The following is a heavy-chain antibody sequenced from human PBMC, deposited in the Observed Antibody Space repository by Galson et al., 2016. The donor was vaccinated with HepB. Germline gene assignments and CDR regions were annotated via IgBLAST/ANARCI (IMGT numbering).Heavy chain of an antibody. CDR1: GYTFTSYW. V-gene: IGHV5-51*01. Sequence: QSGAEVKKPGESLKISCQTSGYTFTSYWIGWVRQVPGKGLEWMGNIYPGDSDTRYNAAFQGQVSISAEKSLTTVYLQWDSLKASDTAMYYWATRLTPDVFDVWGQGTMVIVSS. J-gene: IGHJ3*01. CDR2: IYPGDSDT. CDR3: ATRLTPDVFDV.